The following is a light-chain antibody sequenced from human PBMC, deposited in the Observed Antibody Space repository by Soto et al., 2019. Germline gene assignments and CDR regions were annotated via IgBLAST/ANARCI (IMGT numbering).Light chain of an antibody. CDR1: HDIRSN. V-gene: IGKV3-15*01. Sequence: EIVMTQSPATLSVSPGERATVSCRASHDIRSNLAWYQQRPGQAPRLLIDGASTRATGIPARFSGSGSGTEFTLTISSLQSEDFAVYHCQQYHNLPPWTFGQGTKVEIK. CDR3: QQYHNLPPWT. CDR2: GAS. J-gene: IGKJ1*01.